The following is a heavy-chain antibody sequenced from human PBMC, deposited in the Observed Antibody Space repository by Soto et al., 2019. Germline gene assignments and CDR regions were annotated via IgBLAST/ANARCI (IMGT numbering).Heavy chain of an antibody. Sequence: AAVKVSCKASGGTFSSYAISWVRQAPGQGLEWMGGIIPIFGTANYAQKFQGRVTITADESTSTAYMELSSLRSEDTAVYYCAREYRITIFGVVITYGMDVWGQGTTVTVSS. CDR3: AREYRITIFGVVITYGMDV. D-gene: IGHD3-3*01. J-gene: IGHJ6*02. V-gene: IGHV1-69*13. CDR2: IIPIFGTA. CDR1: GGTFSSYA.